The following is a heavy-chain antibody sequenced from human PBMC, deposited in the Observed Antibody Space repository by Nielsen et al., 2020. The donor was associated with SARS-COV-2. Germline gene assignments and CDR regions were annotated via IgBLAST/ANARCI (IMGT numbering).Heavy chain of an antibody. J-gene: IGHJ5*02. Sequence: ESLRLSCTVSGGSISSYYWSWIRQPPGKGLEWIGYIYYSGSTNYNPSLKSRVTISVDTSKNQFSLKLSSVTAADTAVYYCARHVLWFGELLLDWFDPWGQGTLVTVSS. CDR3: ARHVLWFGELLLDWFDP. CDR1: GGSISSYY. V-gene: IGHV4-59*08. D-gene: IGHD3-10*01. CDR2: IYYSGST.